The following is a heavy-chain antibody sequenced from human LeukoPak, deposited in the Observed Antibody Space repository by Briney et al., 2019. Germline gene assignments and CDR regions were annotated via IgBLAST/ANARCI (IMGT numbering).Heavy chain of an antibody. J-gene: IGHJ4*02. Sequence: ASVKVSCKVSGYTFTDCYMHWVQQAPGKGLEWMGLVDPEDGETIYAEKFQGRVTITADTSTDTAYMELSSLRSEDTAVYYCAIRGPDVEMASWSFDYWGQGTLVTVSS. CDR1: GYTFTDCY. D-gene: IGHD5-24*01. V-gene: IGHV1-69-2*01. CDR2: VDPEDGET. CDR3: AIRGPDVEMASWSFDY.